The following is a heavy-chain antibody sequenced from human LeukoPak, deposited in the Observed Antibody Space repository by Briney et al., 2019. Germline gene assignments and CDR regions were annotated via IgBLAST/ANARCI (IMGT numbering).Heavy chain of an antibody. V-gene: IGHV3-48*03. D-gene: IGHD1-26*01. CDR1: GFTFSSYE. J-gene: IGHJ4*02. Sequence: GGSLRLSCAASGFTFSSYEMNWVRQAPGKGLEWGSYISSSGSTIYYADSVKGRFTISRDNAKNSLYLQMNSLRAEDTAVYYCARRAVGATGSFDYWGQGTLVTVSS. CDR3: ARRAVGATGSFDY. CDR2: ISSSGSTI.